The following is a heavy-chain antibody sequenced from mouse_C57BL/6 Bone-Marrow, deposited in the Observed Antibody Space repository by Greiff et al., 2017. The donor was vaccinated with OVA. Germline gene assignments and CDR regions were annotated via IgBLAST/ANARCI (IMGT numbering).Heavy chain of an antibody. CDR3: ARYDGYPWFAY. CDR2: IHPNSGST. V-gene: IGHV1-64*01. Sequence: QVQLQQPGAELVKPGASVKLSCKASGYTFNSYWMHWVKQRPGQGLEWIGMIHPNSGSTNYNEKFKSKAKLTVDKSSSTAYMPLSSLTSEVSAVYYCARYDGYPWFAYWGQGTLVTVSA. J-gene: IGHJ3*01. D-gene: IGHD2-3*01. CDR1: GYTFNSYW.